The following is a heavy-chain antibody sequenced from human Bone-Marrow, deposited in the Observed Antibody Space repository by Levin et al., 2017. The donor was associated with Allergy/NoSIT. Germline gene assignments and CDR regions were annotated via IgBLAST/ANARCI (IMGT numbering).Heavy chain of an antibody. CDR2: IYYSGST. J-gene: IGHJ4*02. V-gene: IGHV4-30-4*01. Sequence: SQTLSLPCTVSGGSIRSGDDYCRWIRQPPGKGLEWIGYIYYSGSTYYNPSLKSRVTISVDTSKNQFSLRLSFVTATDTAVYYCARCTGGTCYTGLDYWGQGTLVTVSS. CDR3: ARCTGGTCYTGLDY. D-gene: IGHD2-15*01. CDR1: GGSIRSGDDY.